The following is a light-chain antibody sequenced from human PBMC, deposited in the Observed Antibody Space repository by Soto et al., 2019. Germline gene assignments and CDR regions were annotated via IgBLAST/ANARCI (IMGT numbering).Light chain of an antibody. Sequence: QSALTQPRSVSGSPGQSVTVSCTGTSSDIGTYNYLSWYQHHPGKAPKLMVYDVNKRPSGVPDRFSGSKSGNTASLTISGLQAEDEGDYYCCSYAGTYTYYVFGTGTKVTVL. V-gene: IGLV2-11*01. CDR3: CSYAGTYTYYV. J-gene: IGLJ1*01. CDR2: DVN. CDR1: SSDIGTYNY.